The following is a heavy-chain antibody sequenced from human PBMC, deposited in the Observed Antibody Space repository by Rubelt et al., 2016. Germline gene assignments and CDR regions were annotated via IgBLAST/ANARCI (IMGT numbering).Heavy chain of an antibody. CDR2: ISSSGSTI. CDR3: ARGAAATQAHYYYYYGMDV. D-gene: IGHD2-15*01. Sequence: QLQLQESGPGLVKPSETLSLTCTVSGDSVSSSSYYWGWIRQPPGKGLEWVSYISSSGSTIYYADSVKGRFTISRDNANNSLYLQLNSLRAEDTAGDYCARGAAATQAHYYYYYGMDVWGQGTTVTVSS. CDR1: GDSVSSSSYY. V-gene: IGHV3-11*04. J-gene: IGHJ6*02.